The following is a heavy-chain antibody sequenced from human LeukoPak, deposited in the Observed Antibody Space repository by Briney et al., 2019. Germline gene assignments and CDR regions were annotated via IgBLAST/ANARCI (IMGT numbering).Heavy chain of an antibody. CDR1: GFTFSSYS. V-gene: IGHV3-21*01. CDR2: ISSSSSYI. D-gene: IGHD2-2*01. J-gene: IGHJ6*03. Sequence: GGSLRLSCAASGFTFSSYSMNWVRQAPGKGLEWVSSISSSSSYIYYADSVKGRFTISRDNAKNSLYLQMNSLRAEDTAVYYCARDLSVVVPAADTYYYYIDVWGKGTTVTISS. CDR3: ARDLSVVVPAADTYYYYIDV.